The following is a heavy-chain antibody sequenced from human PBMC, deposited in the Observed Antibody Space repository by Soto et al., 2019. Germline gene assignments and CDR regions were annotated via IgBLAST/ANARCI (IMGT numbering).Heavy chain of an antibody. D-gene: IGHD1-7*01. CDR1: GGTFSSYA. J-gene: IGHJ6*02. CDR2: IIPIFGTA. V-gene: IGHV1-69*01. Sequence: QVQLVQSGAEVKKPGSSVKVSCKASGGTFSSYAISWVRQAPGQGLEWMGGIIPIFGTANYAQKFQGRVTITAVESTSTAYMELSSLRSEDTAVYYCARGLLGGTTFLPGMDVWGQGTTVTVSS. CDR3: ARGLLGGTTFLPGMDV.